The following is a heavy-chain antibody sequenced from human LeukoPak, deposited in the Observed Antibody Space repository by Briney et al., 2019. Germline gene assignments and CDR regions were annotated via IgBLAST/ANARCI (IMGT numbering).Heavy chain of an antibody. CDR2: IYTSGST. Sequence: NPSETLSLTCTVSGGSIGGGSYYWSWIRQPAGKGLEWIGRIYTSGSTNYNPSLKSRVTISVDASKNQFSLKLSSVTAADTAVYYCASPRREMDAFDIWGQGTMVTVSS. CDR1: GGSIGGGSYY. CDR3: ASPRREMDAFDI. J-gene: IGHJ3*02. D-gene: IGHD5-24*01. V-gene: IGHV4-61*02.